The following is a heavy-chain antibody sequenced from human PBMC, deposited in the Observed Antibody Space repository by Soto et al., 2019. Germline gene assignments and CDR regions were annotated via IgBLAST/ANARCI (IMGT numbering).Heavy chain of an antibody. J-gene: IGHJ5*02. CDR3: ARGGGSGWHGDWFDP. Sequence: TVRVSCKASGYTFTDYYIHWVRQAPGQGLEWMGWTNPNSDGAHYAQKFQGRVTMTRDKSTRTLYMEVNRLRSDDTAVYFCARGGGSGWHGDWFDPWGQGTLVTVSS. CDR2: TNPNSDGA. V-gene: IGHV1-2*02. CDR1: GYTFTDYY. D-gene: IGHD6-19*01.